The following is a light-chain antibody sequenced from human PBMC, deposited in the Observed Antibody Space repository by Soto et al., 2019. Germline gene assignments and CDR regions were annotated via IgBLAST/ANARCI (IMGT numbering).Light chain of an antibody. CDR2: GAS. CDR1: QSVNSNY. J-gene: IGKJ3*01. V-gene: IGKV3-20*01. CDR3: QQYSSSPPEFT. Sequence: EIVLTQSPGTLSVSPGERVTLSCRASQSVNSNYLAWYQQRPGQAPRLLIFGASYRATGIPDRFSGSGSGTDFTLTISRLEPEDFAVYYCQQYSSSPPEFTFGPGTRADSK.